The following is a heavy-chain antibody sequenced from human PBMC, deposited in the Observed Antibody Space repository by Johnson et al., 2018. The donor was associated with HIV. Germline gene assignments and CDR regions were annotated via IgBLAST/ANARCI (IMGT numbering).Heavy chain of an antibody. V-gene: IGHV3-30-3*01. D-gene: IGHD3-16*01. CDR2: ISYDGSNK. CDR3: AREEGSGEPPNAFDI. J-gene: IGHJ3*02. Sequence: QVQLVESGGGVVQPGRSLRLSCAASGLTFSSYAMHWVRQAPGKGLEWVAVISYDGSNKYYADSVKGRFTISRDNSKNTLYLQMNSLRAEDTAVYYCAREEGSGEPPNAFDIWGQGTMVSVSS. CDR1: GLTFSSYA.